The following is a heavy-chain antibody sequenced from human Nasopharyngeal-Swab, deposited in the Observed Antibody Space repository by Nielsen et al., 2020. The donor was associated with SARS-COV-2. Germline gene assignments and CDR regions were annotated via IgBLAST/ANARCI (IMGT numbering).Heavy chain of an antibody. V-gene: IGHV3-11*06. CDR1: GFTFSDYY. Sequence: GGSLRLSCAASGFTFSDYYMSWIRQAPGKGLEWVSYISRSSSYTNYADSVEGRFTISRDNAKNSLYLQMNSLRAEDTAVYYCARSRITIFGVVIGAFDIWGQGTMVTVSS. CDR2: ISRSSSYT. D-gene: IGHD3-3*01. J-gene: IGHJ3*02. CDR3: ARSRITIFGVVIGAFDI.